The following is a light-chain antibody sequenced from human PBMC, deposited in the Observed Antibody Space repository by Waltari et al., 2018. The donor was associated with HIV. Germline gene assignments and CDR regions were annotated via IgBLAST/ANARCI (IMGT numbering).Light chain of an antibody. Sequence: QSALTQPASVSGSPGQSITISCTGTSSDVGGYNYVSWYQQHPGKAPKLMIYEVSNRPSGGSNRCAGCKSGNTASLTISGLQAEDEADYYCSSYTSSSTLVFGGGTKLTVL. CDR1: SSDVGGYNY. J-gene: IGLJ3*02. V-gene: IGLV2-14*01. CDR2: EVS. CDR3: SSYTSSSTLV.